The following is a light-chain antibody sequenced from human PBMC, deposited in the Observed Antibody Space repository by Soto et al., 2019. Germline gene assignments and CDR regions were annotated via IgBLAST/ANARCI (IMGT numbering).Light chain of an antibody. CDR2: DTS. Sequence: EIVLTQSPATLSLSPGERATLSCRASQSVGSNLAWYQQKPGQAPRLLIYDTSNRATGIPARFSGSGSGTDFTPTISSLEPEDFAVYYCQRGDTFGQGTRLEIK. CDR1: QSVGSN. V-gene: IGKV3-11*01. J-gene: IGKJ5*01. CDR3: QRGDT.